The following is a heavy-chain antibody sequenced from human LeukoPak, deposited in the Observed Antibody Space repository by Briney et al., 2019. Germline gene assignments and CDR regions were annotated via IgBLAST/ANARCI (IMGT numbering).Heavy chain of an antibody. CDR2: INSDGSST. Sequence: HSGGSLRLSCAASGFTFSSYWMHWVRPAPGKGLVWVSRINSDGSSTSYADSVRGRFTISRDNAKNSLFLQMNSLRVDDTATYYCARAGEMRYMDVWGKGTAVAVS. CDR3: ARAGEMRYMDV. V-gene: IGHV3-74*01. D-gene: IGHD5-24*01. J-gene: IGHJ6*03. CDR1: GFTFSSYW.